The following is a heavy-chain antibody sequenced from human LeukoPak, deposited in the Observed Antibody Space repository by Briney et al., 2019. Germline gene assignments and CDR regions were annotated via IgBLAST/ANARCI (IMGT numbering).Heavy chain of an antibody. CDR3: ARYEDDFWSGYSHFDY. Sequence: SETLSLTCTVSGGSISSYYWSWIRQPPGKGLEWIGYIYYSGSTNYNPSLKSRVTISVDTSKNQFSLKLSSVTAADTAVYYCARYEDDFWSGYSHFDYWGQGTLVTVSS. V-gene: IGHV4-59*01. CDR2: IYYSGST. D-gene: IGHD3-3*01. J-gene: IGHJ4*02. CDR1: GGSISSYY.